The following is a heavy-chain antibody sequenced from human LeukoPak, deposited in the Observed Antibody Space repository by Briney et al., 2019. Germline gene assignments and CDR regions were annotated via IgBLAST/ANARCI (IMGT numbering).Heavy chain of an antibody. Sequence: SETLSLTCAVYGGSFSGYYWSWIRKPPGKGLEWIGEINHSGSTNYNPSLKSRVTISVDTSKNQFSLKLSSVTAADTAVYYCARDNPVDYWGQGTLVTVSS. CDR3: ARDNPVDY. CDR1: GGSFSGYY. D-gene: IGHD1-1*01. CDR2: INHSGST. J-gene: IGHJ4*02. V-gene: IGHV4-34*01.